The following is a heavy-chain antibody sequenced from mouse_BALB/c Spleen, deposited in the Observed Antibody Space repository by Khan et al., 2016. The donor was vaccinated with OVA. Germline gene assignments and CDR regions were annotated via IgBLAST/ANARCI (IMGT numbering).Heavy chain of an antibody. CDR2: INTYTGEP. D-gene: IGHD1-1*01. V-gene: IGHV9-3-1*01. CDR1: GYTFTNSG. J-gene: IGHJ4*01. CDR3: ARPHYYSYTLDY. Sequence: QIQLVQSGPELKKPGETVKISCKASGYTFTNSGMNWVKQSPGKALKWMGWINTYTGEPTYADDFKGRFAFSLETSASSAYLQINNLKNEDTATXFGARPHYYSYTLDYWGQGTSVTVSS.